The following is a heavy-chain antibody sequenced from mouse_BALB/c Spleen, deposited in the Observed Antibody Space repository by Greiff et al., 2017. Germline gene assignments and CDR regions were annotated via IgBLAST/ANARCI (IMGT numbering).Heavy chain of an antibody. V-gene: IGHV5-6-5*01. CDR1: GFTFSSYA. J-gene: IGHJ4*01. Sequence: EVQRVESGGGLVKPGGSLKLSCAASGFTFSSYAMSWVRQTPEKRLEWVASISSGGSTYYPDSVKGRFTISGDNARNILYLQMSSLRSEDTAMYYCARGVYYGTIYYAMDYWGQGTSVTVSS. CDR3: ARGVYYGTIYYAMDY. CDR2: ISSGGST. D-gene: IGHD2-1*01.